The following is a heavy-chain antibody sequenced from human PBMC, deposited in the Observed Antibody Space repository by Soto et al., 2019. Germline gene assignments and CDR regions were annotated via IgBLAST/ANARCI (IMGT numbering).Heavy chain of an antibody. V-gene: IGHV4-59*01. J-gene: IGHJ4*01. CDR2: VFYGAT. CDR3: ARYRGALYFES. D-gene: IGHD1-1*01. CDR1: GRSKSSDY. Sequence: SQTLSLSCTVSGRSKSSDYRNWIRQSLDKGLEWLGYVFYGATDYNPSLGGRASMSVEXXXXXXSXQLTXXXVADTAVYYCARYRGALYFESWGPGILVT.